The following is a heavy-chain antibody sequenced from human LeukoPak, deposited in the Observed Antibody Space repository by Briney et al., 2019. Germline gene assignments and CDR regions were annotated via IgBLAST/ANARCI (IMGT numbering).Heavy chain of an antibody. CDR3: AKTPNARYWSGGSCFDRVGA. D-gene: IGHD2-15*01. CDR2: ISSSSSTI. Sequence: PGGSVRLLCAASGFTVSSNYMSWARQARGKGLEWVSYISSSSSTIYYADSVKGRFTISRDNAKNSLYLQMNSLRAEYTAVYYCAKTPNARYWSGGSCFDRVGAWGQETLVTVSS. V-gene: IGHV3-48*04. CDR1: GFTVSSNY. J-gene: IGHJ5*02.